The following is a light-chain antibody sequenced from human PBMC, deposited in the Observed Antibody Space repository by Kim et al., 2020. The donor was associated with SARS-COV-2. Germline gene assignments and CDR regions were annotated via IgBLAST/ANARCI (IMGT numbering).Light chain of an antibody. J-gene: IGLJ3*02. CDR2: KGS. V-gene: IGLV3-25*03. Sequence: SQGQTARITCSGDALSKQSAFWYQQKPGQAPVLVMYKGSERPPGIRERFSGSSSGTTVTLTISGVQAEDEADYYCQSADTSGTYLFGGGTQLTVL. CDR3: QSADTSGTYL. CDR1: ALSKQS.